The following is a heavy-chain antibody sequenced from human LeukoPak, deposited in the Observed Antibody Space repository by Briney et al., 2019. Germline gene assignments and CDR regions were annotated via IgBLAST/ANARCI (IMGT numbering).Heavy chain of an antibody. CDR1: GYTFTSYG. CDR2: ISAYNGNT. Sequence: ASVKVSCKASGYTFTSYGISWVRQAPGQGLERMGWISAYNGNTNYAQKLQGRVTMTTDTSTSTAYMELRSLRSDDTAVYYCARDGPHSSGWYSRSAGDYWGQGTLVTVSS. J-gene: IGHJ4*02. V-gene: IGHV1-18*01. D-gene: IGHD6-19*01. CDR3: ARDGPHSSGWYSRSAGDY.